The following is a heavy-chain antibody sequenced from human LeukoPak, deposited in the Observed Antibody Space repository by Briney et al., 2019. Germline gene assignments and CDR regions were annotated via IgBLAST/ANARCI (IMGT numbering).Heavy chain of an antibody. J-gene: IGHJ4*02. V-gene: IGHV3-30-3*01. CDR2: ISYDATKK. CDR1: GFTFKSHA. CDR3: ASFLSSPFHY. Sequence: GGSLRLSCAASGFTFKSHAMHWVRQAPGKGLEWVAFISYDATKKDYVDSVKGRFTISRDNSKNTLYLQMNSLRAEDTAVYYCASFLSSPFHYWGQGTLVTVSS. D-gene: IGHD2/OR15-2a*01.